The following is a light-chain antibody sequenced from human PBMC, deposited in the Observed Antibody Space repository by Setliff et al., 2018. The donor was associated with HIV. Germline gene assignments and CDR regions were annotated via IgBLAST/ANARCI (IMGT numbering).Light chain of an antibody. V-gene: IGLV2-23*02. CDR3: CSYESSNHHDV. Sequence: QSALTQPASVSGSPGQSITISCTGTISDVGSYNLVSWYQQHPGKAPKLMIYDVSKRPSGVSNRFSGSKSGNTASLTISGLQAEDEADYFCCSYESSNHHDVFGTGTKVTVL. J-gene: IGLJ1*01. CDR1: ISDVGSYNL. CDR2: DVS.